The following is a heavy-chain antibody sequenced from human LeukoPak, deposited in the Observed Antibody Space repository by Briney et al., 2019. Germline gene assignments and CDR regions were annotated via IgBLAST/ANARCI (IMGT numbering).Heavy chain of an antibody. Sequence: RASVKVSCKASGYTFTSYGISWVRQAPGQGLEWMGWISAYNGNTNYAQKLQGRVTMTTDTSTSTAYMELRSLRSDDTAVYYCARDPPAIVVVSPNFDYWGQGTLVTVSS. D-gene: IGHD2-2*01. V-gene: IGHV1-18*01. CDR1: GYTFTSYG. CDR2: ISAYNGNT. CDR3: ARDPPAIVVVSPNFDY. J-gene: IGHJ4*02.